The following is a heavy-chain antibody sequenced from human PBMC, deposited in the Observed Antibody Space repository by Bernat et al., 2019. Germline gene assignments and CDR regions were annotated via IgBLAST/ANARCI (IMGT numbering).Heavy chain of an antibody. CDR2: IKTKTDGGTT. Sequence: EVQLVESGGGLVQPGRSLRLSCAASGFTFNNAWMNWVRQAPGKGLEWVGRIKTKTDGGTTDYTAPVKGRFTVSRDDPKNTVYLQMNSLKPEDTAVYYCTTDPPGGVVTGGLGYWGQGTLVTVSS. V-gene: IGHV3-15*07. CDR1: GFTFNNAW. J-gene: IGHJ4*02. D-gene: IGHD4-23*01. CDR3: TTDPPGGVVTGGLGY.